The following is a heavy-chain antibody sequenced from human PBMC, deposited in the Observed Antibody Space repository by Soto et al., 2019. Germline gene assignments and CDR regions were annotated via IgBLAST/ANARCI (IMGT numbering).Heavy chain of an antibody. CDR3: TRETVAGITGLDY. V-gene: IGHV3-48*03. CDR1: GVTFKTSE. D-gene: IGHD1-20*01. J-gene: IGHJ4*02. Sequence: PGGSLRLSCAASGVTFKTSEVHWVRQAPGKGLEWLSFIRASDNSIYYADSVEGRFTISRDASENILYLQMNSLRVDDTALYYCTRETVAGITGLDYWGPGTLVTVSS. CDR2: IRASDNSI.